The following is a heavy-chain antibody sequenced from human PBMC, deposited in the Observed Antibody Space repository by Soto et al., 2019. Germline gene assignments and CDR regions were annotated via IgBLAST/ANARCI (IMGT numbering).Heavy chain of an antibody. Sequence: PGESLKISCKGSGYSFTSYWIGWVRQMPGKGLEWMGIIYPGDSDTRYSPSFQGQVTISADKSITTAYLQCSNLKASDTAMYYCARHVMSDYYGSAYDYWGQGTLVTVSS. V-gene: IGHV5-51*01. CDR3: ARHVMSDYYGSAYDY. D-gene: IGHD3-10*01. CDR1: GYSFTSYW. CDR2: IYPGDSDT. J-gene: IGHJ4*02.